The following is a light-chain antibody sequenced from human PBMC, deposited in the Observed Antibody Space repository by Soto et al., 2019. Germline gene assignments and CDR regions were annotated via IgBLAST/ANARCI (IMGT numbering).Light chain of an antibody. CDR3: QQHGSSPGT. J-gene: IGKJ1*01. V-gene: IGKV3-20*01. Sequence: EIVLTQSPGTLSLSPGERATLSCRASQSVSSSYLAWYQQKPGQAPRLLIYGASSRATGIPDRFSGSGSGTDFNLTISKLEPEDLAVYYCQQHGSSPGTFGQGTKVEIK. CDR1: QSVSSSY. CDR2: GAS.